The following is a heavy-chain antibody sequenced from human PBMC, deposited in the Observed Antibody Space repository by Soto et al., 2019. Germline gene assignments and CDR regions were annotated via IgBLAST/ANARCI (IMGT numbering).Heavy chain of an antibody. Sequence: EVQLVESGGGLVQPGRSLRLSCAASGFTFDDYAMHWVRQAPGKGLEWVSGISWNSGSTYYADSVKGRFTISRDNSKNTRYLQMNSLRAEDTAVYYCARGGYCSGGSCWASDYWGQGTLVTVSS. J-gene: IGHJ4*02. CDR1: GFTFDDYA. V-gene: IGHV3-9*01. CDR3: ARGGYCSGGSCWASDY. CDR2: ISWNSGST. D-gene: IGHD2-15*01.